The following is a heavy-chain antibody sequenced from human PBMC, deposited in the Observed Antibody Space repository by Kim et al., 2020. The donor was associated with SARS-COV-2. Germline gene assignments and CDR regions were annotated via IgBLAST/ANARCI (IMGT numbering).Heavy chain of an antibody. CDR3: ARGGSSSSGWFDP. V-gene: IGHV3-7*01. D-gene: IGHD6-6*01. Sequence: VDSVKGRCTISRDNTMNSLYLQMNSLRAEDTAVYYCARGGSSSSGWFDPWGQGTLVTVSS. J-gene: IGHJ5*02.